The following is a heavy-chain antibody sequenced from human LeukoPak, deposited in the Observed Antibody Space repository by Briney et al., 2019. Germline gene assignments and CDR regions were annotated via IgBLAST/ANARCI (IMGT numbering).Heavy chain of an antibody. Sequence: SETLSPTCTVSGGSIGDYYWAWIRQPAGKGIEWIGYIYHSGSANYKSSLKSRVSISLDTSKNQVSLEMKSVTAADTAVYYCARGPEGIAAPPSFDPWGQGTLVTVSS. V-gene: IGHV4-59*01. CDR3: ARGPEGIAAPPSFDP. D-gene: IGHD6-13*01. J-gene: IGHJ5*02. CDR2: IYHSGSA. CDR1: GGSIGDYY.